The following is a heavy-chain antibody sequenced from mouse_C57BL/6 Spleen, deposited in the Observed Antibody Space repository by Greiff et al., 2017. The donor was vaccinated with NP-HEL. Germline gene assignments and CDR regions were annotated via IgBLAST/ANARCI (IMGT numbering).Heavy chain of an antibody. CDR2: INPYNGGT. Sequence: EVKVVESGPVLVKPGASVKMSCTASGYTFTDYYMNWVKQSHGKSLEWIGVINPYNGGTSYNQTFKGKATLTVDKSYSTAYMELNSLTSEDSEVYYCAPSITTVGGYWGQGTTLTVSA. CDR3: APSITTVGGY. D-gene: IGHD1-1*01. CDR1: GYTFTDYY. V-gene: IGHV1-19*01. J-gene: IGHJ2*01.